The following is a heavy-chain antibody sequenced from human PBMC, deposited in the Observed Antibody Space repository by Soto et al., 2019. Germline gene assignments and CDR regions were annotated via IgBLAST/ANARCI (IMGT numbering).Heavy chain of an antibody. Sequence: GGSLRLSCAASGFTFSSYAMSWLRQAPGKGLEWVSAISGSGGSTYYADSVKGRFTISRDNSKNTLYLQMNSLRAEDTAVYYYAKDPGLGYSSRRFDYWAQGTLVTFS. CDR1: GFTFSSYA. CDR2: ISGSGGST. J-gene: IGHJ4*02. CDR3: AKDPGLGYSSRRFDY. D-gene: IGHD6-13*01. V-gene: IGHV3-23*01.